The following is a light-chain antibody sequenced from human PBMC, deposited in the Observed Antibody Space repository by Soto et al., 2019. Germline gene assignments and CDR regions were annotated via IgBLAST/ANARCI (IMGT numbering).Light chain of an antibody. CDR2: KAS. CDR1: QTIRSW. CDR3: QHYNSYSEA. J-gene: IGKJ1*01. V-gene: IGKV1-5*03. Sequence: DIQMTQSPSTLSGSVGDRVTITCRASQTIRSWLAWYQQKPGKAPKLLIYKASTLKSGGPSRFSGSGSGTEFTLTISSLQPDDFATYYCQHYNSYSEAFGQGTKVDIK.